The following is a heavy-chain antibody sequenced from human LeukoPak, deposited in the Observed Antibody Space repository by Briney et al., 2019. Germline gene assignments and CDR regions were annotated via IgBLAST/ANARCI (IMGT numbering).Heavy chain of an antibody. CDR3: AKDGGDYFDY. V-gene: IGHV3-30*18. J-gene: IGHJ4*02. CDR2: ISYDGSNK. CDR1: GITNAW. D-gene: IGHD3-10*01. Sequence: GGSLRLSCATSGITNAWMSWVRQAPGKGLEWVAVISYDGSNKYYVDSVKGRFTISRDNSKNTLYLQMNSLTTEDTAVFYCAKDGGDYFDYWGQGTLVTVSS.